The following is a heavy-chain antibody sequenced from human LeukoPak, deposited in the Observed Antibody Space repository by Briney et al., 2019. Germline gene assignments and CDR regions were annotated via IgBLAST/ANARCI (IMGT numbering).Heavy chain of an antibody. D-gene: IGHD3-9*01. CDR2: INPNSGGT. V-gene: IGHV1-2*02. CDR3: ASPTLRYFDWYPLEY. J-gene: IGHJ4*02. CDR1: GYTFTGYY. Sequence: ASVKVSCKASGYTFTGYYMHWVRQAPGQGLEWMGWINPNSGGTNYAQKFQGRVTMTRDTSISTAYMELSRRRSDDTAVYYCASPTLRYFDWYPLEYWGQGTLVTVSS.